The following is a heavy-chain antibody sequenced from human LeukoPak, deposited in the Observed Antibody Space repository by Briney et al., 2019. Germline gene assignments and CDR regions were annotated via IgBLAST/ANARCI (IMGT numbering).Heavy chain of an antibody. CDR2: ISGSGGST. Sequence: GGSLRLSCAASGFTFSSYAMSWVRQAPGKGLEWVSAISGSGGSTYYADSVKGRFTISRDNSKNTLYLQMNSLRAEDTAVYYCAKEGTDCSGGSCYDVGAFDIWGQGTMVTVSS. J-gene: IGHJ3*02. CDR3: AKEGTDCSGGSCYDVGAFDI. D-gene: IGHD2-15*01. CDR1: GFTFSSYA. V-gene: IGHV3-23*01.